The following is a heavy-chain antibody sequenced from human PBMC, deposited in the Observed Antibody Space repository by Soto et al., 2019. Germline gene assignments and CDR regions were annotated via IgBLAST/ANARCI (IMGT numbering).Heavy chain of an antibody. CDR1: GYSFTSYW. CDR2: IYPGDSDT. V-gene: IGHV5-51*01. J-gene: IGHJ1*01. Sequence: GESLKISCKGSGYSFTSYWIGWVRQMPGKGLEWMGIIYPGDSDTRYSPSFQGRVTISADKSISTAYLQWSSLKASDTAMYYCARLTVGYSYGYARAEYFQHWGQGTLVTVSS. CDR3: ARLTVGYSYGYARAEYFQH. D-gene: IGHD5-18*01.